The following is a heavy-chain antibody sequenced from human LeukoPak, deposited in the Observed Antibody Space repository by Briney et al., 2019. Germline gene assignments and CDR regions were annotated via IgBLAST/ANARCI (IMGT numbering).Heavy chain of an antibody. CDR3: ARWDDKRPL. V-gene: IGHV4-59*01. J-gene: IGHJ4*02. CDR2: IYFSGST. D-gene: IGHD3-9*01. Sequence: SETLSLTCTVSGDSMRSYYWSWIRQPPGKGLEWIASIYFSGSTNYNPSLKSRVTISVGTSKNQFSLKLSSVTAADTAVYYCARWDDKRPLWGQGTLVAVSS. CDR1: GDSMRSYY.